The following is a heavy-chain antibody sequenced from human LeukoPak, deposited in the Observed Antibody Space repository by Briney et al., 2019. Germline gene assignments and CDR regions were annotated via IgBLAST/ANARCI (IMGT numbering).Heavy chain of an antibody. V-gene: IGHV4-59*01. Sequence: SETLSLTCTVSGGTINNYYWTWIRQPPGKRLEWIGYMYYIGTTNYNPSFKSRVTMSVDPSKNRFSLQLTSVTLADTAVYYCARLPPSGSLGVTDAFDIWGQGTMVTASS. CDR1: GGTINNYY. CDR3: ARLPPSGSLGVTDAFDI. D-gene: IGHD3-3*01. J-gene: IGHJ3*02. CDR2: MYYIGTT.